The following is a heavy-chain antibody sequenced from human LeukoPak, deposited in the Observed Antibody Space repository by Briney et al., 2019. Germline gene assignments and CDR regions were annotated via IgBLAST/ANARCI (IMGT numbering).Heavy chain of an antibody. CDR2: IKQDGSEK. CDR3: ARTPTRFLEWLWGPSEYYFDY. V-gene: IGHV3-7*01. CDR1: GFTFSSYW. J-gene: IGHJ4*02. D-gene: IGHD3-3*01. Sequence: PGGSLRLSCAASGFTFSSYWMSWVRQAPGKGLEWVANIKQDGSEKYYVDSVKGRFTISRDNAKNSLYLQMNSLRAEDTAVYYCARTPTRFLEWLWGPSEYYFDYWGQGTLVTVSS.